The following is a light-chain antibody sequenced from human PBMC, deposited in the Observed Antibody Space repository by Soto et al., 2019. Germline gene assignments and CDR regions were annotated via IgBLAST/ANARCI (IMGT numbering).Light chain of an antibody. CDR3: QQYSAYPRT. Sequence: DIQQTQSPSSLSASVGDRVTITCRASQGISDLLAWHQQKPGKAPKSLIKTTSILQSGVPSRFSGSGSETDFTLTISGLQLEDFATYYCQQYSAYPRTFGQGTRLELK. CDR1: QGISDL. CDR2: TTS. V-gene: IGKV1-16*01. J-gene: IGKJ5*01.